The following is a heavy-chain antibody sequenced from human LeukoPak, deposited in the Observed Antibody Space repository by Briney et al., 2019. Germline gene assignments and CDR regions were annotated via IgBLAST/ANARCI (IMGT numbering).Heavy chain of an antibody. CDR3: ARDPGSTGWYYYYYYMDV. Sequence: GGSLRLSCAASGFTFSSYALHWVRQAPGKGLEWVTVISYDGSNNYYADSVKGRFTISRDYSKNTLYLQMNSLRAEDTAVCYCARDPGSTGWYYYYYYMDVWGKGTTVTVSS. J-gene: IGHJ6*03. D-gene: IGHD6-19*01. V-gene: IGHV3-30*01. CDR1: GFTFSSYA. CDR2: ISYDGSNN.